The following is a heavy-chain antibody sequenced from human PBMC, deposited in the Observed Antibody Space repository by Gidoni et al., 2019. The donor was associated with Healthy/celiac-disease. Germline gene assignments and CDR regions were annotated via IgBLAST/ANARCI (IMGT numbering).Heavy chain of an antibody. Sequence: QVQLVESGGGVVQPGGSLRLSCAASGFTFSSYAMHWVRQAPGKGLEWVAVISYDGSNKYYADSVKGRFTISRDNSKNTLYLQMNSLRAEDTAVYYCARGSVTAFDYWGQGTLVTVSS. D-gene: IGHD4-17*01. CDR1: GFTFSSYA. J-gene: IGHJ4*02. V-gene: IGHV3-30*01. CDR3: ARGSVTAFDY. CDR2: ISYDGSNK.